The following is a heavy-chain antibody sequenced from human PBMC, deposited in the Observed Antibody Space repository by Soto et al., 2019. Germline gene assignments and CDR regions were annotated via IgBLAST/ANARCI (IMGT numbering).Heavy chain of an antibody. D-gene: IGHD4-4*01. CDR3: ARIDYSNYVGGMDV. CDR1: GFSLSNARMG. J-gene: IGHJ6*02. Sequence: QVTLKESGPVLVKPTEPLTLTCTVSGFSLSNARMGVSWIRQPPGKALEWLAHIFSNDEKSYSTSLKSRLTISKDTSKSQVVLTMTNMDPVDTATYYCARIDYSNYVGGMDVWGQGTTVTVSS. CDR2: IFSNDEK. V-gene: IGHV2-26*01.